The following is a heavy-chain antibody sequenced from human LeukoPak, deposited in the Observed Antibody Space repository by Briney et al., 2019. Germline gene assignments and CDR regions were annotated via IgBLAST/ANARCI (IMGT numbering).Heavy chain of an antibody. V-gene: IGHV4-59*01. CDR1: GGSISTDY. Sequence: SETLSLTCTVSGGSISTDYWSWIRQPPGKGLEWIGYIYYSGSTNYNPSLKSRVTISVDTSKNQFSLKLSSVTAADTAVYYCASGGAMVAVFDYWGQGTLVTVSS. CDR3: ASGGAMVAVFDY. D-gene: IGHD3-16*01. CDR2: IYYSGST. J-gene: IGHJ4*02.